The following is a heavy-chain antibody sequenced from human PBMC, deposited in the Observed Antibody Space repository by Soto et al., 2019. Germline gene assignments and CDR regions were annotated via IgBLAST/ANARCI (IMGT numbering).Heavy chain of an antibody. CDR3: ARARTGEFDY. J-gene: IGHJ4*02. CDR1: GYTFTSYY. Sequence: ASVKVSCKASGYTFTSYYMHWVRQAPGQGLEWMGIINPSAGSINYAQKFQGRVTMTRDTSTSTVYMELSSLRSEDTALYYCARARTGEFDYWGQGTLVTVPS. CDR2: INPSAGSI. V-gene: IGHV1-46*01. D-gene: IGHD7-27*01.